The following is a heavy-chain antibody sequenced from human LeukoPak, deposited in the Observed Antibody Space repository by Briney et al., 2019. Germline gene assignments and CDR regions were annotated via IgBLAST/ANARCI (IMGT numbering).Heavy chain of an antibody. CDR1: GYSFTSYW. J-gene: IGHJ5*02. V-gene: IGHV5-51*01. D-gene: IGHD3-9*01. CDR3: ARGGDDILTGYYNWFDP. Sequence: GESLKISCKGSGYSFTSYWIGWVRQMPGKGLEWMGIIYPGDSDTRYSPSFQGQVTISADKSISTAYLQWSSLKASDTAMYYCARGGDDILTGYYNWFDPWGQGTLVTVSS. CDR2: IYPGDSDT.